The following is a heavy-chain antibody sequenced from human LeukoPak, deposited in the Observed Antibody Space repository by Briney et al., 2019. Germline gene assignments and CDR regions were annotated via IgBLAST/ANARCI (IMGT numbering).Heavy chain of an antibody. Sequence: SVKVSCKASGGTFISYAISWVRQAPGQGLEWMGGIIPIFGTANYAQKFQGRVTITADESTSTAYMELSSLRSEDTAVYYCAREPEPPDPRYGMDVWGQGTTVTVSS. V-gene: IGHV1-69*13. CDR1: GGTFISYA. CDR3: AREPEPPDPRYGMDV. J-gene: IGHJ6*02. CDR2: IIPIFGTA. D-gene: IGHD1-14*01.